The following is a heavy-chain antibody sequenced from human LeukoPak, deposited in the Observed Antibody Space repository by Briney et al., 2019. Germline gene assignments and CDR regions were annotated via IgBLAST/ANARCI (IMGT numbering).Heavy chain of an antibody. Sequence: GGSLRLSCAASGFTFSSYGMHWVRQAPGKGLEWVAVISYDGSNKYYADSVKGRFTISRDNSKNTLYLQMNSLRAEDTAVYYCAKDREVVPAAIEDYYYGMDVWGQGTTVTVSS. V-gene: IGHV3-30*18. J-gene: IGHJ6*02. CDR3: AKDREVVPAAIEDYYYGMDV. CDR1: GFTFSSYG. D-gene: IGHD2-2*01. CDR2: ISYDGSNK.